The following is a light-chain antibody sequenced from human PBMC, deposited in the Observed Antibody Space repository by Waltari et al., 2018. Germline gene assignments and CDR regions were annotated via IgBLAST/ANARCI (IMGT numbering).Light chain of an antibody. Sequence: QTVVTQEPSFSVSPGGTVTLTCGLSSGSVSINSYASWYQQTPGQAPRTPIYPTDTRSSGVPDRFSGSILGNKAALTITGAQADDECDYYCMLYVGSGIWVFGGGTKLTVL. V-gene: IGLV8-61*01. J-gene: IGLJ2*01. CDR1: SGSVSINSY. CDR2: PTD. CDR3: MLYVGSGIWV.